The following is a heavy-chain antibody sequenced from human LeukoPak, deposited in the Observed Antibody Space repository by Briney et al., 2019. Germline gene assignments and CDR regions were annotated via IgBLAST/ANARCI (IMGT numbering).Heavy chain of an antibody. J-gene: IGHJ4*01. V-gene: IGHV4-4*07. CDR1: GASISNSY. CDR2: IYSSGGT. CDR3: AKVLYGGYGARIDY. D-gene: IGHD4/OR15-4a*01. Sequence: SETLSLTCTVSGASISNSYWSWIRQPAGEGLEWIGRIYSSGGTNYNPSLKSRVTMSVDTSRNQFSLKMISMNAADTAVYYCAKVLYGGYGARIDYWGHGILVTVSS.